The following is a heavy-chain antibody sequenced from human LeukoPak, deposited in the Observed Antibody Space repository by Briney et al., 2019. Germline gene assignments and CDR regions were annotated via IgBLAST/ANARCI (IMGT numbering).Heavy chain of an antibody. Sequence: SETLSLTCTVSGGSISSYYWSWIRQPPGKGLEWIGYIYYSGSTNYNPSLKSRVTISVDTSKNQFSLKLSSVTAADTAVYYCARDGGYSSGWWPYYYYGMDVWGQGTTVTVSS. CDR1: GGSISSYY. V-gene: IGHV4-59*01. CDR2: IYYSGST. CDR3: ARDGGYSSGWWPYYYYGMDV. J-gene: IGHJ6*02. D-gene: IGHD6-19*01.